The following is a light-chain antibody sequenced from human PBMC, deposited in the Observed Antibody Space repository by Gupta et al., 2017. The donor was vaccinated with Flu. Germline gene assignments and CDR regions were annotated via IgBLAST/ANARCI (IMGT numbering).Light chain of an antibody. CDR3: SSYGAVGL. CDR2: DVT. Sequence: QSALTQPASVSGSPGQSIAISCTGSSSDVGAYNYVSWYQQHPGKAPKLIIYDVTNRPSGFSTRFSGSKSGNTASLTISGLQAEDEADYYCSSYGAVGLFGGGTKVTVL. V-gene: IGLV2-14*03. J-gene: IGLJ3*02. CDR1: SSDVGAYNY.